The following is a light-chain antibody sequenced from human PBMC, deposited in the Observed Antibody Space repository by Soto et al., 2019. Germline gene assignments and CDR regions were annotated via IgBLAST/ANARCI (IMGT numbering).Light chain of an antibody. CDR2: DAS. CDR1: QTVSSY. Sequence: IVLTQSPATLSFSPWQRATLSCRASQTVSSYLLWYQQKPGQAPRLLIYDASNRASGTPARFSGSGSETDFTLTISSLEPEDFAVYYCQHRMNWPLTFGQGTRLEIK. V-gene: IGKV3-11*01. CDR3: QHRMNWPLT. J-gene: IGKJ5*01.